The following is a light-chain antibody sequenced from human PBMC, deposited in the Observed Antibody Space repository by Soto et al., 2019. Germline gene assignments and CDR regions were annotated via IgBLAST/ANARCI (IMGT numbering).Light chain of an antibody. J-gene: IGKJ1*01. Sequence: DIPLTQSPSTLSASVGDRVTITCRASQSIGVWLTWYQQKPGKAPKFLIYKTSTLESGVPSRFSGSGSGTGFTLTISSLQPDDFATYHCQYYDNYSWTFGQGTKVEIK. V-gene: IGKV1-5*03. CDR2: KTS. CDR1: QSIGVW. CDR3: QYYDNYSWT.